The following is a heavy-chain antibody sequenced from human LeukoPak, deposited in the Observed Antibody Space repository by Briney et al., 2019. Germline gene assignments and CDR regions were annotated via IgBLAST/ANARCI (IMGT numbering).Heavy chain of an antibody. V-gene: IGHV3-23*01. J-gene: IGHJ5*02. CDR1: GFTFSNYA. CDR2: ISGSGAKT. CDR3: SKDPVPHGNGLYWFDP. Sequence: GGSLTLTCAASGFTFSNYAVSWVRQAPGKGLEWVSGISGSGAKTYYADSVKGRFTISRDNSRNTLYIQMNSLRVEDTAVYYCSKDPVPHGNGLYWFDPWGQGNLVTVSS. D-gene: IGHD1-14*01.